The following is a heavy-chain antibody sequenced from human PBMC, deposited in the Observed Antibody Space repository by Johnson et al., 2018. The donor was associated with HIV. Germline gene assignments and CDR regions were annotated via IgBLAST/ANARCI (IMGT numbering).Heavy chain of an antibody. CDR1: GFTFSSFA. CDR3: VRRFYDSSAFDI. D-gene: IGHD3-22*01. CDR2: ISYDGSNK. Sequence: QMQLVESGGGVVQPGRSLRLSCAASGFTFSSFAMHWVRQAPGKGLEWMAFISYDGSNKYFTDSVRGRFTISRDNSKNTLFLQMNSLRAEDTAVYYCVRRFYDSSAFDIWGQGTMVTVSS. V-gene: IGHV3-30-3*01. J-gene: IGHJ3*02.